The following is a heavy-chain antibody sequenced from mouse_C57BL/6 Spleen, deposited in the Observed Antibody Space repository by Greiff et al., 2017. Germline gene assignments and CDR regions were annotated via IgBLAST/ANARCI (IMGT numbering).Heavy chain of an antibody. V-gene: IGHV14-2*01. J-gene: IGHJ2*01. Sequence: EVKLQESGAELVKPGASVKLSCTASGFNIKDYYMHWVKQRTEQGLEWIGRIDPEDGDTKYAPKFQGKATITADTSSNTAYLQLSSLTSEYSAVYYYAHSSGYYFDYWGQGTTLTVSS. CDR2: IDPEDGDT. D-gene: IGHD3-2*02. CDR1: GFNIKDYY. CDR3: AHSSGYYFDY.